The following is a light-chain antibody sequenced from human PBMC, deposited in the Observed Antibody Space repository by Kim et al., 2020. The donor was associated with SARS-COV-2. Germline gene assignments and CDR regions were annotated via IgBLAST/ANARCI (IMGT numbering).Light chain of an antibody. CDR1: EGVESNY. Sequence: LFPGERATLSCRASEGVESNYLAWYQQKAGQAPRLLIYGASSRATGIPDRFSGSGSGTDFTLTINRLEPEDFAVYYCQHYGASPYTFGQGTKLEI. CDR2: GAS. J-gene: IGKJ2*01. CDR3: QHYGASPYT. V-gene: IGKV3-20*01.